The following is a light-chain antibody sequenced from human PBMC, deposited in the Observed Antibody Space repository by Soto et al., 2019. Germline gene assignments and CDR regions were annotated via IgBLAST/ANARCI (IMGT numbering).Light chain of an antibody. CDR1: SSDVGGYDY. V-gene: IGLV2-14*01. CDR2: EVN. CDR3: SSYTSSSALV. J-gene: IGLJ2*01. Sequence: QSALTQPASVSGSPGQSITISCTVTSSDVGGYDYVSWLQQHPGKAPKLMIYEVNKRPSGVSNRFSGSKSGNTASLTISGLQAEDEADYYCSSYTSSSALVFGGGTKLTVL.